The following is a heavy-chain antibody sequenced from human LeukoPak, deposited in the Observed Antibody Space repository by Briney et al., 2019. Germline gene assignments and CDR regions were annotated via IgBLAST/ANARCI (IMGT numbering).Heavy chain of an antibody. CDR2: IYYSGST. J-gene: IGHJ3*02. D-gene: IGHD6-13*01. Sequence: SETLSLTCTVSGGSISSSSYYWGWIRQPPGKGLEWIGSIYYSGSTYYNPSLKSRVTISVDTSKNQFSLKLSSVTAADTAVYYCARRQGGSRAGAFDIWGQGTMVTVSS. CDR3: ARRQGGSRAGAFDI. CDR1: GGSISSSSYY. V-gene: IGHV4-39*01.